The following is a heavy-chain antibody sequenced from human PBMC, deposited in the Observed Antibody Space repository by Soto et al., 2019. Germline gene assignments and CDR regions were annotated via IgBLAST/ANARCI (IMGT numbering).Heavy chain of an antibody. CDR1: GGSISSGDYY. V-gene: IGHV4-30-4*01. Sequence: SETLSLTCTVSGGSISSGDYYWRWIRQPPGKGLEWIGYIYYRGSTNYNPSLKSRVTKSVDTSKKQFSLKLNSETTTANAIYYCARETGDTAMVDDAFDIWGQGTMVT. CDR2: IYYRGST. D-gene: IGHD5-18*01. CDR3: ARETGDTAMVDDAFDI. J-gene: IGHJ3*02.